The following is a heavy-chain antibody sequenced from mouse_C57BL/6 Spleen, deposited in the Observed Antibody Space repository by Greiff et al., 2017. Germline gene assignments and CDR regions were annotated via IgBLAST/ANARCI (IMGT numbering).Heavy chain of an antibody. CDR3: AGHEGRYGSGDWYFDV. V-gene: IGHV1-62-2*01. D-gene: IGHD1-1*01. Sequence: VQLQQSGAELVKPGASVKLSCKASGYTFTEYTIHWVKQRSGQGLEWIGWFYPGSGSIKYNEKFKDKATLTADKSSSTVYMRLRSLTSEDSAVYFCAGHEGRYGSGDWYFDVWGTGTTVTVSS. J-gene: IGHJ1*03. CDR1: GYTFTEYT. CDR2: FYPGSGSI.